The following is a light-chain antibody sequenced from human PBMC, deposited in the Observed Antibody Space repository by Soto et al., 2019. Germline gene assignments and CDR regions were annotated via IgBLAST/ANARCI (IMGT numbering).Light chain of an antibody. Sequence: QSVLTQPPSASGTPGQKVTISCSGASSNIGNNFVSWYQQVPGTAPKLLIYSDDQRPSGVPDRVSGSKSGTSASLAISGLPSEDEADYYCSTWDASLSGRVFGGGTKVTVL. CDR1: SSNIGNNF. CDR3: STWDASLSGRV. J-gene: IGLJ3*02. V-gene: IGLV1-47*02. CDR2: SDD.